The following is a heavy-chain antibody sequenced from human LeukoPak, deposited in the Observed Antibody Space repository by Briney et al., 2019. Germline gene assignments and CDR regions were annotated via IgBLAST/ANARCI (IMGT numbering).Heavy chain of an antibody. D-gene: IGHD6-19*01. CDR3: ARGGASGWSGSFDY. CDR1: GFTVSSNY. CDR2: IYSGGST. Sequence: GGSLRLSCAASGFTVSSNYTSWVRQAPGKGLEWVSVIYSGGSTYYADSVKGRFAISRDNSKNMLYLQMNSLRAEDTAVYYCARGGASGWSGSFDYWGQGTLVTVSS. V-gene: IGHV3-53*01. J-gene: IGHJ4*02.